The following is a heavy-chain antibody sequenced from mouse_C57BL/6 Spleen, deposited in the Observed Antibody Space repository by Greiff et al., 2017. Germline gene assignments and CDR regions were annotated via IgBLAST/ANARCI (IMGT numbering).Heavy chain of an antibody. V-gene: IGHV5-17*01. Sequence: EVQLVESGGGLVKPGGSLKLSCAASGFTFSDYGMHWVRQAPEKGLEWVAYISSGSSTIYYADTVKGRFTISRDNAKNTLFLQMTSLRSEDTAMYYCARPISNSYYYAMGYWGQGTSVTVSS. CDR1: GFTFSDYG. CDR2: ISSGSSTI. CDR3: ARPISNSYYYAMGY. J-gene: IGHJ4*01. D-gene: IGHD2-5*01.